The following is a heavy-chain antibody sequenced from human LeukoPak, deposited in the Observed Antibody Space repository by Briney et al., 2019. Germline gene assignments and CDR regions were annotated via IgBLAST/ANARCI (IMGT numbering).Heavy chain of an antibody. CDR3: ARIRDGYNDAYDI. CDR2: TNPGGDNT. CDR1: GYTFTNYY. V-gene: IGHV1-46*01. D-gene: IGHD5-24*01. Sequence: GASVKVSCKASGYTFTNYYIHWVRQAPGQGLEWMGLTNPGGDNTNYAQNFQGRVTMTRDTSASTVYMELSSLRSEDTAIYYCARIRDGYNDAYDIWGQGTVVTVPS. J-gene: IGHJ3*02.